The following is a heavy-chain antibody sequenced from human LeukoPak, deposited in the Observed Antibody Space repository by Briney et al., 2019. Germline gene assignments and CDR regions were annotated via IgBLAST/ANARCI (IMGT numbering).Heavy chain of an antibody. V-gene: IGHV3-64D*06. D-gene: IGHD1-1*01. CDR3: VKDNEAGGSPFDR. CDR2: ISDNGGST. Sequence: PGGSLRLSCSASGFILRSHAMHWVRQAPEKGLEYVSRISDNGGSTYYADSVKGRFTISRDNSKNTLYLQMSSLRAVDTAVYYCVKDNEAGGSPFDRWGQGTLVTVSS. CDR1: GFILRSHA. J-gene: IGHJ4*02.